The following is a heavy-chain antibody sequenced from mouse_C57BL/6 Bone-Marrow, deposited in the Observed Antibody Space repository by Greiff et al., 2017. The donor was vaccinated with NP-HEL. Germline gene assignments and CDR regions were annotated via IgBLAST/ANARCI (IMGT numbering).Heavy chain of an antibody. CDR2: IHPNSGST. CDR3: ARDGGCRGYFDY. J-gene: IGHJ2*01. V-gene: IGHV1-64*01. CDR1: GYTFTSYW. Sequence: VQLQQSGAELVKPGASVTLSCKASGYTFTSYWMHWVKQRPGQGLEWIGMIHPNSGSTNYNEKFKSKATLTVDKASSTAYMQLSSLTSEDSAVYYCARDGGCRGYFDYWGQGTTLTVSS. D-gene: IGHD2-3*01.